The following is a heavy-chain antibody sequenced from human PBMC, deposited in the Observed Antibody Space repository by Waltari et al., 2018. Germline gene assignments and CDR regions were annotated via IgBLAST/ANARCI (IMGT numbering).Heavy chain of an antibody. J-gene: IGHJ4*02. CDR2: IIPIFGTA. V-gene: IGHV1-69*01. D-gene: IGHD4-17*01. CDR1: GGTFSSYA. Sequence: QVQLVQSGAEVKKPGSSVKVSCKASGGTFSSYAISWVRQAPGQGLEWMGGIIPIFGTANYAQKFQGRVTITADESTSTAYMELSSLRSEDTAVYYCARVLSTVTTSYVPFDYWGQGTLVTVSS. CDR3: ARVLSTVTTSYVPFDY.